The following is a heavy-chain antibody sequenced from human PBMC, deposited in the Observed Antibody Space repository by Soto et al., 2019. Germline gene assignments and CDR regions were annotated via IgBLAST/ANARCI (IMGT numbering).Heavy chain of an antibody. V-gene: IGHV3-30*18. J-gene: IGHJ5*02. CDR1: GFTFSSYG. CDR2: ISYDGSDK. Sequence: QVQLVESGGGVVQPGRSLRLSCAGSGFTFSSYGMHWVRPAPGKGLEWVAVISYDGSDKYYGDSVKGRFTISRDDSKNTLYLQMNSLRVEDTAIYYCAKTAGYDYVWGSSGLDPWGQGTLVTVSS. CDR3: AKTAGYDYVWGSSGLDP. D-gene: IGHD3-16*01.